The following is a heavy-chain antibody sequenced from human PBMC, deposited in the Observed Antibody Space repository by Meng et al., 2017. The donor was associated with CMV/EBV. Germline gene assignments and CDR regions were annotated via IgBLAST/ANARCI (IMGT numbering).Heavy chain of an antibody. Sequence: VQLVESGGGLVQPGGSLRLSCAASGFTFSSYDMHWVRQATGKGLEWVSAIGTAGDTYYPGSVKGRFTISRENAKNSLYLQMNSLRAGDTAVYYCARDFGDIVGATGYWGQGTLVTVSS. D-gene: IGHD1-26*01. J-gene: IGHJ4*02. V-gene: IGHV3-13*01. CDR1: GFTFSSYD. CDR2: IGTAGDT. CDR3: ARDFGDIVGATGY.